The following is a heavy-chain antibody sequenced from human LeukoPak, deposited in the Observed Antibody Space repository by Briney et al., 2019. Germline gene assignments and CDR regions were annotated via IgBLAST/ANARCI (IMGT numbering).Heavy chain of an antibody. Sequence: SETLSLTCTVSGGSISSYYWSWIRQPPGKELEWIGYIYYSGSTNYNPSLKSRVTMSVDTSKNQFSLKLSSVTAADTAVYYCARGQQLVRYYYYMDVWGKGTTVTISS. CDR1: GGSISSYY. D-gene: IGHD6-13*01. CDR3: ARGQQLVRYYYYMDV. V-gene: IGHV4-59*12. J-gene: IGHJ6*03. CDR2: IYYSGST.